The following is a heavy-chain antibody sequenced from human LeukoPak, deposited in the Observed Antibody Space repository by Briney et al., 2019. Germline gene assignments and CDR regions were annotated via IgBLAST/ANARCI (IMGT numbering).Heavy chain of an antibody. J-gene: IGHJ4*02. D-gene: IGHD1-26*01. V-gene: IGHV4-61*05. CDR2: IYYSGST. Sequence: PSETLSLTCTVSGGSISSSSYYWSWIRQPPGKGLEWIGYIYYSGSTYYNPSLKSRVTISVDTSKNQFSLKLSSVTAADTAVYYCAGFPLSGSYYGFFDYWGQGTLVTVSS. CDR1: GGSISSSSYY. CDR3: AGFPLSGSYYGFFDY.